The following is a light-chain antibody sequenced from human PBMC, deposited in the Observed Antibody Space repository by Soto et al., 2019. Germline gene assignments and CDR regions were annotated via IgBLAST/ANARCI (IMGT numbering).Light chain of an antibody. V-gene: IGKV3D-15*01. CDR2: AAS. J-gene: IGKJ1*01. CDR3: QQYNIWRT. CDR1: QSVSGN. Sequence: ILMTQSPATLSVSPGERATLSCRASQSVSGNLAWYQQQPGQAPRLLIYAASTRATGIPARFSGSGSGTEFSLTISGLQSEDFAIYYCQQYNIWRTFGQGTKVDIK.